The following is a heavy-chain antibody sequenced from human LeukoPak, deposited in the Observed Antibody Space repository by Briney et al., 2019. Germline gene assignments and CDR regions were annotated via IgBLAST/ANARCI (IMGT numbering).Heavy chain of an antibody. CDR3: ATRLGYCSSTSCPGDY. V-gene: IGHV4-34*08. D-gene: IGHD2-2*01. J-gene: IGHJ4*02. CDR1: GFTFSSYA. Sequence: GSLRLSCAASGFTFSSYAMSWVRQPPGKGLEWIGEINHSGSTNYNPSLKSRVTISVDTSKNQFSLKLSSVTAADTAVYYCATRLGYCSSTSCPGDYWGQGTLVTVSS. CDR2: INHSGST.